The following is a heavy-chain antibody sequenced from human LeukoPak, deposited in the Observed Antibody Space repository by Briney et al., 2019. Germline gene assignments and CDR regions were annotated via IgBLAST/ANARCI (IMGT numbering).Heavy chain of an antibody. Sequence: TGGSLRLSCAASGFTFIDYDMHWVRQVIGKGLEWVSAIGIRGDTHYSGSVKGRFTISRENAVSSLYLQMNSLRAEDTAVYYCARGGIQVSGIDEFDYWGQGTLVTVSS. CDR2: IGIRGDT. V-gene: IGHV3-13*01. D-gene: IGHD6-19*01. J-gene: IGHJ4*02. CDR1: GFTFIDYD. CDR3: ARGGIQVSGIDEFDY.